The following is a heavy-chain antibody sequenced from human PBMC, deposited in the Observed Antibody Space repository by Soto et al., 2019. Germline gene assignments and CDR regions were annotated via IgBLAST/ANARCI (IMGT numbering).Heavy chain of an antibody. Sequence: PGESLKISCAASGFTFNSAWMNWVRQAPGKGLEWVGRIKSKTDGGTTDYAAPVKGRFTISRDDSKDTLYLQMNSLKTEDTAVYYCTTDLPTLIPQVDYWGQGTLVTVSS. V-gene: IGHV3-15*07. CDR2: IKSKTDGGTT. CDR1: GFTFNSAW. CDR3: TTDLPTLIPQVDY. D-gene: IGHD4-4*01. J-gene: IGHJ4*02.